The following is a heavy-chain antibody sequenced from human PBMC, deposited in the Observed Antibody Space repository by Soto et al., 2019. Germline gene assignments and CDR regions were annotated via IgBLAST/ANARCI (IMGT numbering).Heavy chain of an antibody. V-gene: IGHV4-30-2*01. CDR2: IYHSGSA. D-gene: IGHD2-21*02. J-gene: IGHJ4*02. CDR3: ATIVVLTATFDF. Sequence: TLSLTCTVSGDSISSGDYSWSWIRLPPGKGLEFIGYIYHSGSAYYNPSLKSRVTMSVDRSQNQFSLKLNSVTAADTAVYYCATIVVLTATFDFWGQGALVTVSS. CDR1: GDSISSGDYS.